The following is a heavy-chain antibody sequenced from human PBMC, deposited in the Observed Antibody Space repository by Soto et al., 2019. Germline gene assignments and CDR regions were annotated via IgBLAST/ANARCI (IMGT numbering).Heavy chain of an antibody. D-gene: IGHD5-18*01. CDR3: ASEGRGYNYGYVYYYYYGMDV. J-gene: IGHJ6*02. V-gene: IGHV3-7*03. Sequence: EVQLVESGGGLVQPGGSLTLSCAASGFAFSSFWMSWVRQAPGKGLEWVANINQDGSEKNSVDSVKGRFTLSRDNAKNSLFLQMNSLRAEDTAVFYSASEGRGYNYGYVYYYYYGMDVWGQGTTVTVSS. CDR2: INQDGSEK. CDR1: GFAFSSFW.